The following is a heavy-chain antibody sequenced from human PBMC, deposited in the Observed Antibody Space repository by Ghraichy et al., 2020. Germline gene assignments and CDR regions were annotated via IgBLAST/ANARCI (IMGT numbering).Heavy chain of an antibody. V-gene: IGHV3-21*01. Sequence: LSLTCAASGFTFGIYSMNWVRQAPGKALEWVSSIDTTSKYIYYTHSVRGRFTIPRDNADNSLYLHMNDLRVEDTAVYYCVGVLCSGGGCFQRFDGFHIWGQGTMVTVSS. J-gene: IGHJ3*02. D-gene: IGHD2-15*01. CDR3: VGVLCSGGGCFQRFDGFHI. CDR1: GFTFGIYS. CDR2: IDTTSKYI.